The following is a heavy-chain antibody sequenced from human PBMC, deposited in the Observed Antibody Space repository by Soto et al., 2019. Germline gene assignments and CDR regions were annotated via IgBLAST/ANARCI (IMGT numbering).Heavy chain of an antibody. D-gene: IGHD5-12*01. CDR1: GFIFTTYA. CDR2: ISSSSSYI. CDR3: ARDRYSGYDEGDDY. J-gene: IGHJ4*02. Sequence: EVQLLESGGDLVQPGGSLRLSCATSGFIFTTYAMSWVRQAPGKGLEWVSSISSSSSYIYYADSVKGRFTISRDNAKNSLYLQMNSLRAEDTAVYYCARDRYSGYDEGDDYWGQGTLVTVSS. V-gene: IGHV3-21*01.